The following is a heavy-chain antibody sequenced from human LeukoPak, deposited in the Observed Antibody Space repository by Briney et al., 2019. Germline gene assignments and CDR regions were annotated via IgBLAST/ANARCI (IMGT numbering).Heavy chain of an antibody. CDR2: ISPHNGGT. CDR1: GYTFTGHY. Sequence: ASVKVSCKASGYTFTGHYIHWVRQAPGQGLEWMGWISPHNGGTNYAQKFQCRVTMTRDTSITTVYMELTWLRFDDTAVYYCTRGGDGYINNWFDPWGQGTLVTVSS. CDR3: TRGGDGYINNWFDP. J-gene: IGHJ5*02. D-gene: IGHD5-12*01. V-gene: IGHV1-2*02.